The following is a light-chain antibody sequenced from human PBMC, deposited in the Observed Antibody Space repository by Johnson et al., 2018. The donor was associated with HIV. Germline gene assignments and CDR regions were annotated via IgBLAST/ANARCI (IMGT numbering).Light chain of an antibody. V-gene: IGLV1-51*02. J-gene: IGLJ1*01. CDR1: SSNIGNNY. CDR2: ETN. Sequence: SVLTQPPSVSAAPGQKVTISCSGSSSNIGNNYVSWYQQLPGTAPKLLIYETNKRPSGIPDRFSGSKSGTSATLGITGLQTGDEADYYCGTWDNSLSAGVFGTGTKVTVL. CDR3: GTWDNSLSAGV.